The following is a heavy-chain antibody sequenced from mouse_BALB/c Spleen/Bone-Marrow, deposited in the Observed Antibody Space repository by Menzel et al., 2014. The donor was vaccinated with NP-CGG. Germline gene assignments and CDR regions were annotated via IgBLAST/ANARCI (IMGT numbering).Heavy chain of an antibody. V-gene: IGHV1-67*01. J-gene: IGHJ4*01. CDR1: GYTFTDHA. Sequence: VQLQQSGAKLVRPGVSVKISCKGSGYTFTDHAIHWVKRSHAKSLEWIGVISGYYGDAIYNQKFKDKATMTVDKSSSTAYMELARLTSEDSAIYYCARSGKVRNARDYWGQGTSVTVSS. D-gene: IGHD2-14*01. CDR3: ARSGKVRNARDY. CDR2: ISGYYGDA.